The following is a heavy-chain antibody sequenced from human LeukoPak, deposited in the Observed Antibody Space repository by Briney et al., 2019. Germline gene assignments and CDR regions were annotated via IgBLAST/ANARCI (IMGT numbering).Heavy chain of an antibody. D-gene: IGHD2-2*02. V-gene: IGHV3-23*01. CDR2: INNNGEST. J-gene: IGHJ5*01. Sequence: GGSLRLSCAASGFTFSSYWMSWMRQAPGKGLEWVSVINNNGESTDYADSVKGRFTISRDNSKNTLYLQMNSLRAEDTALYYCAKGGRTSCYTCRFESWGQGTLVTVSS. CDR1: GFTFSSYW. CDR3: AKGGRTSCYTCRFES.